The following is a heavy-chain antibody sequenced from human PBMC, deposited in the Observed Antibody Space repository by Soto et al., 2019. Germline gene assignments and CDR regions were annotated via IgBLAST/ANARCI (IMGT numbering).Heavy chain of an antibody. Sequence: SGPRLVNPTQTLTPTFTFSGFSLSTSGVGVGWNRQPPGKALEWLALIYWDDDKRYSPSLKSRLTITKDTSKNQVVLTMTNMDPVDTATYYCARYYYDSSGYHDAFDIWGQGTMVTASS. CDR1: GFSLSTSGVG. D-gene: IGHD3-22*01. J-gene: IGHJ3*02. CDR3: ARYYYDSSGYHDAFDI. V-gene: IGHV2-5*02. CDR2: IYWDDDK.